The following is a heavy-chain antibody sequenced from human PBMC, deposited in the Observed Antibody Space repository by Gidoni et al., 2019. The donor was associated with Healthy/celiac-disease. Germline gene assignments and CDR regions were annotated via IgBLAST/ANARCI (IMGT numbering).Heavy chain of an antibody. CDR1: GGSFSGYY. V-gene: IGHV4-34*01. J-gene: IGHJ6*02. CDR2: IHHTGST. Sequence: QVQLQQWGAGLLKPSETLSLTCAVYGGSFSGYYWSWIRQPPGKGLEWIGEIHHTGSTNYNPSLKSRVTISVDPSKNQFSLKLSSVTAADTALYYCARGTMVPSGRYYSYGMDVWGQGTTVTVSS. D-gene: IGHD3-10*01. CDR3: ARGTMVPSGRYYSYGMDV.